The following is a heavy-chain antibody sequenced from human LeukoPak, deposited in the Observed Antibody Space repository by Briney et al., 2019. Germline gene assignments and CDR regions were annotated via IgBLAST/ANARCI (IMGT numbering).Heavy chain of an antibody. Sequence: GASVKVSCKAPGYTFTDYYMHWVRQAPGQGLEWMGWINPNSGGTNYAHNFQGRVTMTTDTSISTAYLELGRLRFDDTAVYYCARDCSGDYCYSLGFDFWGQGTMVTVSS. CDR2: INPNSGGT. J-gene: IGHJ3*01. V-gene: IGHV1-2*07. CDR1: GYTFTDYY. D-gene: IGHD2-15*01. CDR3: ARDCSGDYCYSLGFDF.